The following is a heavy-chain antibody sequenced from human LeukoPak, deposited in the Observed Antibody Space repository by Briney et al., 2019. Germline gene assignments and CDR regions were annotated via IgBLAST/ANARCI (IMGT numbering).Heavy chain of an antibody. D-gene: IGHD6-19*01. V-gene: IGHV3-23*01. CDR2: ISGSSAST. CDR3: AKDLSMAVTGSPFDY. Sequence: GGSLRLSCAASGFTFSSFAISWVRRAPGKGLERVPTISGSSASTYYADSVQGRFTVSRDNSKSTLFLQMNSLRAEDTAIYYCAKDLSMAVTGSPFDYWGQGTLVTVSS. J-gene: IGHJ4*02. CDR1: GFTFSSFA.